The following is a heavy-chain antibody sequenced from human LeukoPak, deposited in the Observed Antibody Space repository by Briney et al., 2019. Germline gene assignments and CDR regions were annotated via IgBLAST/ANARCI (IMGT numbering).Heavy chain of an antibody. CDR1: GFTFSSYA. D-gene: IGHD4-17*01. J-gene: IGHJ6*03. CDR3: AKENGDYGEYYYFYYMDV. Sequence: RGSLRLSCAASGFTFSSYAMSWVRQAPGKGLEWVSTISGSGGSTYYADSVKGRFTISRDNSKNTLYLQMNSLRAEDTAVYYCAKENGDYGEYYYFYYMDVWGKGTTVTVSS. CDR2: ISGSGGST. V-gene: IGHV3-23*01.